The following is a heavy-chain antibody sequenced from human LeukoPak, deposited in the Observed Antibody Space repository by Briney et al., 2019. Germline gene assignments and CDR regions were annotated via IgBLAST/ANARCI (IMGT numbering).Heavy chain of an antibody. D-gene: IGHD3-10*01. V-gene: IGHV1-18*01. CDR2: ISAYNGNT. J-gene: IGHJ5*02. CDR3: ASLHFGELLLNA. CDR1: GYTFTSYG. Sequence: ASVKVSCKASGYTFTSYGISWVRQAPGQGLEWMGWISAYNGNTNYAQKLQGRVTITTDTSTSTAYMELRSLRSDDTAVYYCASLHFGELLLNAWGQGTLVTVSS.